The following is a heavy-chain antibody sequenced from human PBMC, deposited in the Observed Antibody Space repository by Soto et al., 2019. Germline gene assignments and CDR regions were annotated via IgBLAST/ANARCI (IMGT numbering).Heavy chain of an antibody. CDR2: ISYDGSNK. CDR1: GFTFSSYG. D-gene: IGHD4-17*01. CDR3: AKDLAQSTVTTYYYYGMDV. Sequence: PGGSLRLSCAASGFTFSSYGMHWVRQAPGKGLEWVAVISYDGSNKYYADSVKGRFTISRDNSKNTLYLQMNSLRAEDTAVYYCAKDLAQSTVTTYYYYGMDVWGQGTTVTVSS. J-gene: IGHJ6*02. V-gene: IGHV3-30*18.